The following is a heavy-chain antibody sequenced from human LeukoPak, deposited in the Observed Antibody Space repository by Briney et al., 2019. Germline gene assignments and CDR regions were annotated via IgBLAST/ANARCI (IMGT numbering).Heavy chain of an antibody. CDR3: ARRRWNPLRFDY. D-gene: IGHD1-1*01. CDR1: GGSFSGYY. J-gene: IGHJ4*02. Sequence: SETLSLTCAVYGGSFSGYYWSWIRQPPGKGVGWIGEINHSGSTNYNSSLKSRVTISVDTSKNQFSLKLSSVTAADTAVYYCARRRWNPLRFDYWGQGTLVTVSS. V-gene: IGHV4-34*01. CDR2: INHSGST.